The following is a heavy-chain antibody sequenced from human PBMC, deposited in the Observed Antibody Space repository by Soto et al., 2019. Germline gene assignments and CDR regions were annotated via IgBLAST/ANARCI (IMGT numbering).Heavy chain of an antibody. CDR1: GGTFSSYT. CDR2: IIPILNIT. CDR3: AREAGAGTVVYYYMDV. V-gene: IGHV1-69*08. J-gene: IGHJ6*03. D-gene: IGHD2-15*01. Sequence: QVQLVQSGAEVKKPGSSVKVSCKVSGGTFSSYTFTWVRQAPGQGLEWMGRIIPILNITNYAQKFQGRVTIIADKSTSTPYMELSSLRSEDTAVYYCAREAGAGTVVYYYMDVWGKGTTVTVSS.